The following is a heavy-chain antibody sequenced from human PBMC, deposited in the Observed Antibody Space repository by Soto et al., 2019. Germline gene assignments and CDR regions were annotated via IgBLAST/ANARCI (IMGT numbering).Heavy chain of an antibody. V-gene: IGHV4-4*02. J-gene: IGHJ6*02. Sequence: LSLTCAVSGGSISSSNWWSWVRQSPGKGLEWIGEIYHSGSTNYNPSLKSRVTISVDKSKNQFSLKLSSVTAADTAVYYCARDHRGDYYYGMDVWGQGTTVTVSS. CDR2: IYHSGST. CDR3: ARDHRGDYYYGMDV. CDR1: GGSISSSNW. D-gene: IGHD3-10*01.